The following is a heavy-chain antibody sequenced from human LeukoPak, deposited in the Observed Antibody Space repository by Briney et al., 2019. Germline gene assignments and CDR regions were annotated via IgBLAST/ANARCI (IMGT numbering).Heavy chain of an antibody. CDR3: ARVPVQDWYFDL. V-gene: IGHV4-59*01. J-gene: IGHJ2*01. CDR2: IYYSGRT. Sequence: PSETLSLTCTVSGDSISSYYWSWVRQPPGKGVEWVGYIYYSGRTNYNTSLKSRVTKSVDTSRKQISLKMISLTAANTAVYYCARVPVQDWYFDLWGRGTLVTVSS. CDR1: GDSISSYY.